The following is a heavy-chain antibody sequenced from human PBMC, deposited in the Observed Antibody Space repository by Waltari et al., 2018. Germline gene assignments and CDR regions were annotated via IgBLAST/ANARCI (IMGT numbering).Heavy chain of an antibody. CDR3: ARKIGATSSAWYFDL. V-gene: IGHV7-4-1*02. D-gene: IGHD6-6*01. CDR1: GYSFSDYP. Sequence: QVHLVQSGSELREPGASVKISCQASGYSFSDYPMNWVRQAPGQWLEWMGWINTDTGNPTYAQGFTGRFVFSLDTSVSTAYLQISSLEAEDTAVYYCARKIGATSSAWYFDLWGRGSLVTVSS. J-gene: IGHJ2*01. CDR2: INTDTGNP.